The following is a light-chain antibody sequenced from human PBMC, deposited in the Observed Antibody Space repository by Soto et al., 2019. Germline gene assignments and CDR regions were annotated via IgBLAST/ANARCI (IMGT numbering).Light chain of an antibody. CDR2: ASL. CDR1: EDISNF. Sequence: EIQMTQSPSVVSASLGDTVTITCRAYEDISNFLAWFQQKPGKAPKSLIFASLTLQPGVPSRFSARGSGTDFTLSITGLQSEDFATYYCQQYKTYPRAFGQGTRVE. V-gene: IGKV1-16*01. CDR3: QQYKTYPRA. J-gene: IGKJ1*01.